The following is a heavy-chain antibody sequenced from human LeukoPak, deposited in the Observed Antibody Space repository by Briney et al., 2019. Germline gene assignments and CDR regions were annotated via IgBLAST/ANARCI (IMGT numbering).Heavy chain of an antibody. CDR3: TRGAGWLIDY. Sequence: PSETLSLTCTVSGGSINNYYWSWVRQPPGKGLEWIGYIYSSGSINYNPSLKSRVTISADTSKNHFSLKLNSVTTADTAVYYCTRGAGWLIDYWGQGILVTVSS. D-gene: IGHD3-16*01. CDR1: GGSINNYY. J-gene: IGHJ4*02. V-gene: IGHV4-59*01. CDR2: IYSSGSI.